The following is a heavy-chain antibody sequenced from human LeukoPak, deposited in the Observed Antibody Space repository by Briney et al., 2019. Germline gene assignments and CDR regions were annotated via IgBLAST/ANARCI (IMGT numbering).Heavy chain of an antibody. CDR1: GFTFDDYA. V-gene: IGHV3-74*01. Sequence: GGSLRLSCAASGFTFDDYAMHWVRQAPGKGLVWVARIHGDGDNISYADSVRGRFTISRDNAKDTLYLHMNSLRPEDTAVYYCARAQVGAPTDLWGQGTLVTVSS. CDR3: ARAQVGAPTDL. CDR2: IHGDGDNI. D-gene: IGHD1-26*01. J-gene: IGHJ5*02.